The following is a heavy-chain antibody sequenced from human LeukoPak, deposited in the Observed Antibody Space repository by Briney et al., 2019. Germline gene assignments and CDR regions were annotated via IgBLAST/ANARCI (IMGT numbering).Heavy chain of an antibody. J-gene: IGHJ2*01. D-gene: IGHD3-22*01. CDR3: ARITMIVVVIRYFDL. Sequence: SETLSLTCAVSGGSISSSNWWSWVRQPPGKGLEWIGEIYHSGSTNYNPSLKSRVTISVDKSKNQFSLKLSSVTAADTAVYYCARITMIVVVIRYFDLWGRGTLVTVSS. CDR1: GGSISSSNW. CDR2: IYHSGST. V-gene: IGHV4-4*02.